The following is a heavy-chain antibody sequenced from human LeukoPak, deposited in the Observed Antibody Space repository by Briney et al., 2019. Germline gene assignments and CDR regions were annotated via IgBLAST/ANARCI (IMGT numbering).Heavy chain of an antibody. Sequence: SETLSLTCTVSGGSISTYYWSWIRQPPGKGLEWIGYTYYTGSTSYNPSLKSRVTMSLDASKNQFSLELNSVTPADTAVYYCARGGNYWPQWWFDPWGRGTLVSVSS. CDR1: GGSISTYY. CDR2: TYYTGST. D-gene: IGHD1-26*01. V-gene: IGHV4-59*01. J-gene: IGHJ5*02. CDR3: ARGGNYWPQWWFDP.